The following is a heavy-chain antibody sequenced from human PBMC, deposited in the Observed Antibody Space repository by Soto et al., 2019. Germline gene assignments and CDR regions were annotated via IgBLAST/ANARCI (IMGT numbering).Heavy chain of an antibody. CDR2: IRSKAYGGTT. D-gene: IGHD1-26*01. J-gene: IGHJ4*02. CDR1: GFTFGDYA. CDR3: TRVGPSGSYYPFDY. V-gene: IGHV3-49*04. Sequence: GGSLRLSCTASGFTFGDYAMSWVRQAPGKGLEWVGFIRSKAYGGTTEYAASVKGRFTISRDDSKSIAYLQMNSLKTEDTAVYYCTRVGPSGSYYPFDYWGQGTLVTVSS.